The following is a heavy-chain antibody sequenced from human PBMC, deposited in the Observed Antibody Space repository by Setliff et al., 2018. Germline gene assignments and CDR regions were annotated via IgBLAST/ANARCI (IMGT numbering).Heavy chain of an antibody. V-gene: IGHV4-31*03. CDR1: GGSISSGDYY. CDR3: ARLSCSSNSCPFDF. D-gene: IGHD2-2*01. J-gene: IGHJ4*02. Sequence: KSSETLSLTCTVSGGSISSGDYYWSWIRQHPGKGLEWIGYIYYSGSTYYNPSLKSRVTISVDTSKNQFSLKLSSVTAADTAVYYCARLSCSSNSCPFDFWVQGTLVTVSS. CDR2: IYYSGST.